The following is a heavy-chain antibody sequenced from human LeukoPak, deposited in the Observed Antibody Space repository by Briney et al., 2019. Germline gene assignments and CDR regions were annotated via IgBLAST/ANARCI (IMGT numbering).Heavy chain of an antibody. D-gene: IGHD4-17*01. J-gene: IGHJ4*02. CDR3: AKEPDYGDYFDY. CDR2: IYDSGST. V-gene: IGHV4-59*01. CDR1: GGSISSYH. Sequence: PSETLSLTCTVSGGSISSYHWSWFRQAPGKGLEWIGYIYDSGSTNFNPSLKSRVTISVDTSKNQFSLKLSSVTAADTAVYYCAKEPDYGDYFDYWGQGTLVTVSS.